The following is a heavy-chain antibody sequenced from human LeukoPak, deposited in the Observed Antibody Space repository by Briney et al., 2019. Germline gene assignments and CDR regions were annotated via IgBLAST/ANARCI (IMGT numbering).Heavy chain of an antibody. Sequence: GRSLRLSCAASGFTFSSYGMHWVRQAPGKGLEWVAVIWYDGSNKYYADSVKGRFTISRDNSKNTLYLQMNSLRAEDTAVYYCAAHHGELGYFDYWGQGTLVTVSS. D-gene: IGHD1-26*01. CDR3: AAHHGELGYFDY. V-gene: IGHV3-33*01. CDR1: GFTFSSYG. CDR2: IWYDGSNK. J-gene: IGHJ4*02.